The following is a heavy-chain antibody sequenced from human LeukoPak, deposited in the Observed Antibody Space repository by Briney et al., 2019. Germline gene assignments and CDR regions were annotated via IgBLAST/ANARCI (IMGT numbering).Heavy chain of an antibody. CDR1: GFTFSSYG. Sequence: PGRSLRLSCAASGFTFSSYGMHWVRQAPGKGLEWVAVISYDGSNKYYADSVTGRFTISRDNSKNTLFLQMNSLRTEDTAVYFCAQWAGIRGIITPLDYWGQGTLVTVSS. D-gene: IGHD3-10*01. V-gene: IGHV3-30*18. CDR3: AQWAGIRGIITPLDY. J-gene: IGHJ4*02. CDR2: ISYDGSNK.